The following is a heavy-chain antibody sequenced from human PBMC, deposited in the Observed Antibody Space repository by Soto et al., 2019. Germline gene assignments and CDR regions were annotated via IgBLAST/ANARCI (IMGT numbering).Heavy chain of an antibody. CDR3: ARGRYCLTGRCFPNWFDS. J-gene: IGHJ5*01. CDR2: IYKSATT. D-gene: IGHD2-15*01. Sequence: SETLSLTCSSSGDSISSVDYFWAWIRQPPGQALEYIGYIYKSATTYYNPSFESRVAISLDTSKSQFSLNVTSVTAADTAVYFCARGRYCLTGRCFPNWFDSWGQGTLVTVSS. V-gene: IGHV4-30-4*01. CDR1: GDSISSVDYF.